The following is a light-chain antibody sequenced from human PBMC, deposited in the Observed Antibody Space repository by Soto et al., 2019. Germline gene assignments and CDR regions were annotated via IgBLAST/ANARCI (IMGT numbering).Light chain of an antibody. Sequence: DIQLTQSPSSLSASVGDRVNVTCRASQDINNYLVWFQQRPGKAPKSLIYGASSLHTGVPSKFSGSGSGTDFTLTISSLQPEDFATYYCQQYYNFPTTFGQGTKVDIK. CDR3: QQYYNFPTT. J-gene: IGKJ1*01. V-gene: IGKV1-16*02. CDR1: QDINNY. CDR2: GAS.